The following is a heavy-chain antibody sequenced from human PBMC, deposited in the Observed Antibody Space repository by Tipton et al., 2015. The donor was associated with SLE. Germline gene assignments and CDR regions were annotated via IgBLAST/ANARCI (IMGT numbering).Heavy chain of an antibody. J-gene: IGHJ3*01. V-gene: IGHV3-23*03. CDR1: GFTFNHNA. D-gene: IGHD2-21*01. CDR3: AKYSLLMGIEAGALDV. CDR2: IYSGGSS. Sequence: SLRLSCAASGFTFNHNAMSWVRQAPGKGLEWVSAIYSGGSSHYADSVKGRFTISRDDSKDTLYLQMNSLRPEDTAVYYCAKYSLLMGIEAGALDVWGQGTMVTVSS.